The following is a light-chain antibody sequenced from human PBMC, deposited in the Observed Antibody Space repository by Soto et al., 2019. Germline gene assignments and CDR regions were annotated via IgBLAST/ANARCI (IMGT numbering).Light chain of an antibody. CDR3: QQTYSTPQT. Sequence: EIVLTQSQCTLSLSPGERATLSCSASQSVSSSYLAWYQQKPGQAPRLLIYGASSRATGIPDRFSGSGSGTDFTLTISSLQPEDFATYCCQQTYSTPQTFGQGTKVDIK. CDR2: GAS. V-gene: IGKV3-20*01. CDR1: QSVSSSY. J-gene: IGKJ1*01.